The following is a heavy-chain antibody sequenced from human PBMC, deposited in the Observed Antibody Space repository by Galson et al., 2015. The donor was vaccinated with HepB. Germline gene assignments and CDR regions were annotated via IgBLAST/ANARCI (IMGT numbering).Heavy chain of an antibody. CDR2: IYYGGRT. D-gene: IGHD2-8*01. Sequence: ETLSLTCDVSGISISGSQYYWGWIRQSPKKGLEWIGRIYYGGRTYFSPSFQSRVAMSVDTSKNQLSLTLSSVTAADTAVYHCARPLVLNGRFTPGVGPFHIWGHGTLVTVSA. V-gene: IGHV4-39*01. CDR3: ARPLVLNGRFTPGVGPFHI. CDR1: GISISGSQYY. J-gene: IGHJ3*02.